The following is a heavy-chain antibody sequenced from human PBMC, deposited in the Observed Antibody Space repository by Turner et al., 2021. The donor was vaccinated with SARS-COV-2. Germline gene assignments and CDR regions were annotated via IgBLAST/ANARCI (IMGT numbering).Heavy chain of an antibody. D-gene: IGHD3-9*01. V-gene: IGHV4-31*03. CDR3: ARLRYFDWSYYFDY. Sequence: QVQLQESGPGLVKPSQTLSPTCTVSGGSISSGCYYWSWIRQPPGKGLVWIGYIYYSVSTYYSPSLKSRVTISVDTSKNQFSLKLSTVIAAYTAVYYCARLRYFDWSYYFDYWGQGTLVTVSS. CDR2: IYYSVST. J-gene: IGHJ4*02. CDR1: GGSISSGCYY.